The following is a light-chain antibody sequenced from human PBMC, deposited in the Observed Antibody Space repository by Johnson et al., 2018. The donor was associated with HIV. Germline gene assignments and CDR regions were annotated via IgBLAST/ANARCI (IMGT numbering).Light chain of an antibody. Sequence: QAVLTQPPSVSAAPGQKVTISCSGSTSKIGNNYVSWYQHLPGAAPKLLIYDSNKRPSEIPDRFSGSKSGTSATLGITGLQTGDEADYYCGTWDGSLSAGVFGTGTKVTVL. CDR3: GTWDGSLSAGV. J-gene: IGLJ1*01. CDR2: DSN. V-gene: IGLV1-51*01. CDR1: TSKIGNNY.